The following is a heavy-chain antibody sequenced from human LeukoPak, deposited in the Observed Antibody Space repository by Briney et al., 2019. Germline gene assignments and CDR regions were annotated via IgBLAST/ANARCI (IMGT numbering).Heavy chain of an antibody. D-gene: IGHD3-22*01. CDR1: GGSISGYY. Sequence: PSETLSLTCTVSGGSISGYYWSWIRQPPGKGLEWIGYIFSSGSTNYNPSLKSRVTISEETSVNQFSLKLSSVPAADTAVYYCARHYYDRSDSYSFDYWGQGTLVTVSS. V-gene: IGHV4-59*08. CDR3: ARHYYDRSDSYSFDY. CDR2: IFSSGST. J-gene: IGHJ4*02.